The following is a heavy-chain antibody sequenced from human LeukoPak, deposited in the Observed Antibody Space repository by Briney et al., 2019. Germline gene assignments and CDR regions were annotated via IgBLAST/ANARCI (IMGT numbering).Heavy chain of an antibody. D-gene: IGHD1-26*01. J-gene: IGHJ3*02. CDR2: IYPGDSDT. CDR3: ARRRGRYSGDAFDI. Sequence: GESLKISCKGSGYRFTSYWIGWVRQMPGKGLEWLGFIYPGDSDTRYSPSFQGQVTISADKSMSTAYLQWSSLKASDTAMYYCARRRGRYSGDAFDIWGQGTMVTVSS. V-gene: IGHV5-51*01. CDR1: GYRFTSYW.